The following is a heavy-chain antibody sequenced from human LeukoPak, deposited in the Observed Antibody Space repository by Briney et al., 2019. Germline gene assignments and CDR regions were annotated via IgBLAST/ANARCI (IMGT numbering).Heavy chain of an antibody. D-gene: IGHD6-6*01. Sequence: PGGSLRLSCAASGFTFSSYAMSWVRQAPGKGLEWVSAISGSGGSTYYADSVKGRFTISRDNSKNTLYLQMNSLRAEDTAVYYCAKVGSSSGSGYYYYYMDVWGKGTTVTVSS. CDR3: AKVGSSSGSGYYYYYMDV. J-gene: IGHJ6*03. V-gene: IGHV3-23*01. CDR2: ISGSGGST. CDR1: GFTFSSYA.